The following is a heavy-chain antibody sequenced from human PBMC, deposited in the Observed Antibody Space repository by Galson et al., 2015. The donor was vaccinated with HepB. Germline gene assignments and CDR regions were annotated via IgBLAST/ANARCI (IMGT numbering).Heavy chain of an antibody. J-gene: IGHJ3*02. CDR3: ASVSMTTVTKGAFDI. CDR1: GFTFSSYS. CDR2: ISSSSSTI. V-gene: IGHV3-48*01. D-gene: IGHD4-17*01. Sequence: SLRLSCAASGFTFSSYSMNWVRQAPGQGLEWVSYISSSSSTIYYADSVKGRFTISRDNAKNSLYLQMNSLRAEGTAVYYCASVSMTTVTKGAFDIWGQGTMVTVSS.